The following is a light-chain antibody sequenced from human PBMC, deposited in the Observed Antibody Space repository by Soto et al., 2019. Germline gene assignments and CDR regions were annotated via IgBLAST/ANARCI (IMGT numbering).Light chain of an antibody. Sequence: EVVLTQSPGTLSLSPGETATLSCRASQGVSSNNLAWYQQKPGQAPRLLIFKTSNRATGIPARFSGSGSGTDFTLTISGLEPEDFAVYYCQQRTNRPPITFGQGTRLEI. CDR1: QGVSSNN. V-gene: IGKV3-11*01. CDR2: KTS. J-gene: IGKJ5*01. CDR3: QQRTNRPPIT.